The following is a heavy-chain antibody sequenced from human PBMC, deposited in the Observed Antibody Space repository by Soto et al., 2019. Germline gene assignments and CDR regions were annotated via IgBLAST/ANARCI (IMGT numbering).Heavy chain of an antibody. J-gene: IGHJ6*02. D-gene: IGHD1-26*01. Sequence: EVQLLESGGGLVQPGGSLRRSCAASGFPFSTSAMNWVRQAPGKGLEWVSIISASSDAAYYAESVKGRFASSRDNSKNTMYLKLTSLRAADTAVYYCAKYSGSYPVYNGLSLWGQGTTVTVS. V-gene: IGHV3-23*01. CDR1: GFPFSTSA. CDR2: ISASSDAA. CDR3: AKYSGSYPVYNGLSL.